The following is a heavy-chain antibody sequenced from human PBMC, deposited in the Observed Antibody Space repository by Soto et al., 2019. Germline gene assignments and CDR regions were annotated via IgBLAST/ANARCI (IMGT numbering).Heavy chain of an antibody. J-gene: IGHJ6*02. CDR2: IYPSGST. Sequence: QVQLQESGPGLVKPSETLSLTCTVSGDSIRNYYWSWIRQPADKGLEWIGRIYPSGSTNYRPSLKSRVTRSLHVSKNLFPLNRLSLTAADTAVYSCARGGVAGSGSYFRPGMDVWCQGTTVTGSS. CDR3: ARGGVAGSGSYFRPGMDV. V-gene: IGHV4-4*07. D-gene: IGHD3-10*01. CDR1: GDSIRNYY.